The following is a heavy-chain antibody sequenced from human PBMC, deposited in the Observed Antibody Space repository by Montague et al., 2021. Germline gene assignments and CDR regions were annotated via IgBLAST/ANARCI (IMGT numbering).Heavy chain of an antibody. CDR3: AHRLVAGNWFDP. CDR2: IYWDDDT. Sequence: PALVKPTQTLRLTCTFSGFSLNYSGVGVGWIRQPPGKALEWLALIYWDDDTRYNPSLRSRLAITRDTSKNQVVLTLTNVAPVDTATYFCAHRLVAGNWFDPGGQGTLVTFSS. J-gene: IGHJ5*02. CDR1: GFSLNYSGVG. V-gene: IGHV2-5*02.